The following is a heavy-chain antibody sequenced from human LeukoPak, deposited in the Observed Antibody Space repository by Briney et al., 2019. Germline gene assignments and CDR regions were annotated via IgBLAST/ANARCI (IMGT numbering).Heavy chain of an antibody. D-gene: IGHD1-1*01. Sequence: SGGSLRLSCAASGFTFSSYSMNWVRQAPGKGLEWVSSISSSSSYIYYADSVKGRFTISRDNAKNSLYLQMNSLRAEDTAVYYCAKTPTGGSNWFDPWGQGTLVTVSS. J-gene: IGHJ5*02. CDR2: ISSSSSYI. V-gene: IGHV3-21*01. CDR3: AKTPTGGSNWFDP. CDR1: GFTFSSYS.